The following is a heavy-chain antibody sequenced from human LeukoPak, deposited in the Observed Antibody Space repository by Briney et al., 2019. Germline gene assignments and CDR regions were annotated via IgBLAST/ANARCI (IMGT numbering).Heavy chain of an antibody. Sequence: SVKVSCKASGGTFSDYAVSWVRQAPGQGLEWMGRIIPLLGVRSYAQKFQDRVTISADKSTSTAYMELSSLRSEDTAVYYCARDDSSSTSSGEIAAAAPFDYWGQGTLVTVSS. J-gene: IGHJ4*02. V-gene: IGHV1-69*04. D-gene: IGHD6-13*01. CDR2: IIPLLGVR. CDR1: GGTFSDYA. CDR3: ARDDSSSTSSGEIAAAAPFDY.